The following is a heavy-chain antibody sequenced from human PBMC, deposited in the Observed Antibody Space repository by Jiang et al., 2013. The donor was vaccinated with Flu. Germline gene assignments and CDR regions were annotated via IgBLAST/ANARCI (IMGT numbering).Heavy chain of an antibody. CDR3: ARVGCSSTSCYFDY. D-gene: IGHD2-2*01. Sequence: CKASGYTFTSYAMNWVRQAPGQGLEWMGWINTNTGNPTYAQGFTGRFVFSLDTSVSTAYLQISSLKAEDTAVYYCARVGCSSTSCYFDYWGQGTLVTVSS. CDR1: GYTFTSYA. V-gene: IGHV7-4-1*02. CDR2: INTNTGNP. J-gene: IGHJ4*02.